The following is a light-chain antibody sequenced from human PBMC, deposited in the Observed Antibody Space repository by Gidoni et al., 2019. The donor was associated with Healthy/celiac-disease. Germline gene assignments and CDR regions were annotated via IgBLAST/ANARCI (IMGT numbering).Light chain of an antibody. V-gene: IGLV2-11*01. CDR1: SSDVGGYNY. Sequence: QSALTQPRSVSGSPGQSVPISCTGTSSDVGGYNYVSWYQQHPGKAPKLMIYDVSKRPSGVPDRFSGSKSGNTAYLTSSGLQAEDEADYYCCSYAGSREVFGGGTKLTVL. CDR2: DVS. CDR3: CSYAGSREV. J-gene: IGLJ2*01.